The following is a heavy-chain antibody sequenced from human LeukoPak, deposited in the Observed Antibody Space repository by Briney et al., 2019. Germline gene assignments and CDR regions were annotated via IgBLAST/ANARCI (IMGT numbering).Heavy chain of an antibody. Sequence: GGSLRLSCAASGFTFSNAWMSWVRQAPGEGLEWVGRIKSKTDGGTTDYAAPVKGRFTISRDDSKNTLYLQMNSLKTEDTAVYYCTTITMIVVVIPSDAFDIWGQGTMVTVSS. CDR2: IKSKTDGGTT. D-gene: IGHD3-22*01. CDR3: TTITMIVVVIPSDAFDI. CDR1: GFTFSNAW. J-gene: IGHJ3*02. V-gene: IGHV3-15*01.